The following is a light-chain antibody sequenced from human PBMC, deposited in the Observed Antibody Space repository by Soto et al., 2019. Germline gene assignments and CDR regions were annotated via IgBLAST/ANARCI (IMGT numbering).Light chain of an antibody. J-gene: IGKJ2*01. V-gene: IGKV1-39*01. CDR1: RSISTY. Sequence: DIQMTQSPSSLSASLGDRVTITCRASRSISTYLNWYQQKPGKAPKLLIYAASSLQSGVPSRFSGSVSGTDFTLSISSLQPEDSATYYCQQTYPTPPWPFGQGTKLEIK. CDR2: AAS. CDR3: QQTYPTPPWP.